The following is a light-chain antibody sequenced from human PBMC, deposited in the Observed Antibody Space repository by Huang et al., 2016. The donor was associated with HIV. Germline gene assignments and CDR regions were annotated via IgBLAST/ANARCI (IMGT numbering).Light chain of an antibody. CDR3: QQGYSALIT. CDR2: SAS. CDR1: QNINTY. Sequence: DILLTQSPSSLSASVGDRVTLTCRASQNINTYLNWYQQKPGKAPNLLIHSASTLQTGVPSRFSVSGSGTDFTLTVNSLQPEDSATYYCQQGYSALITFGQGTRL. J-gene: IGKJ5*01. V-gene: IGKV1-39*01.